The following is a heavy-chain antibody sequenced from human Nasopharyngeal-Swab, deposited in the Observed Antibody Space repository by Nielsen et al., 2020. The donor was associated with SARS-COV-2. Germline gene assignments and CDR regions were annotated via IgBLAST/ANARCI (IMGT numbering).Heavy chain of an antibody. CDR3: AKRSNTSYRDY. V-gene: IGHV3-30*18. CDR2: ISYDGSNK. J-gene: IGHJ4*02. CDR1: GFTFSSYG. Sequence: GESLKISCAASGFTFSSYGMHWVRQAPGKGLEWVAVISYDGSNKYYADSVKGRFTISRDNSKNTLYLQMNGLRAEDTAVYYCAKRSNTSYRDYWGQGTLVTVSS. D-gene: IGHD2-2*01.